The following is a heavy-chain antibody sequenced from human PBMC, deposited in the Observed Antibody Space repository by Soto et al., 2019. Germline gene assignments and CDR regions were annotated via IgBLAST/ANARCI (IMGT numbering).Heavy chain of an antibody. CDR3: ATAVPNDYIPNYYYMDV. V-gene: IGHV4-59*01. J-gene: IGHJ6*03. CDR2: IYYSGGA. Sequence: SETLSLTCTVSGASIRSYYWSWIRQPPGRGLEWIGYIYYSGGANYNPSLESRVTISVDTSKNQVSLKPTSVTAADTAVYYCATAVPNDYIPNYYYMDVWGKGTTVTVSS. CDR1: GASIRSYY. D-gene: IGHD4-4*01.